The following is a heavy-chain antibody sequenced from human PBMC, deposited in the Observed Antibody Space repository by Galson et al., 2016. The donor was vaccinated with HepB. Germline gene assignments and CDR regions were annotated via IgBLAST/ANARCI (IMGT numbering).Heavy chain of an antibody. J-gene: IGHJ4*02. Sequence: SLRLSCAASGFTFSNYGMHWVRQPPGKGLEWLGVLSHDGSDNHYADSVRGRFTISRDNSQNTLYLEMDSLRPDDTAVYYCAIGGQLASFDSWGQGTLVTVSS. V-gene: IGHV3-30*03. CDR1: GFTFSNYG. CDR2: LSHDGSDN. D-gene: IGHD3-16*01. CDR3: AIGGQLASFDS.